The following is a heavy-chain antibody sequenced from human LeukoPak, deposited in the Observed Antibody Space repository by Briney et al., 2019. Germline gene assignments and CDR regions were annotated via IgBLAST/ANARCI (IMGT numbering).Heavy chain of an antibody. D-gene: IGHD5-18*01. J-gene: IGHJ4*02. CDR2: INPNSGGT. CDR1: GYTFTGYY. Sequence: GASVKVSCKASGYTFTGYYMHWVRQAPGQGLDWMGWINPNSGGTNYAQKCQGRVTMTRDTSISTAYMELSRLRSDDTAVYYCARARGYSYGFDYWGQGTLVTVSS. CDR3: ARARGYSYGFDY. V-gene: IGHV1-2*02.